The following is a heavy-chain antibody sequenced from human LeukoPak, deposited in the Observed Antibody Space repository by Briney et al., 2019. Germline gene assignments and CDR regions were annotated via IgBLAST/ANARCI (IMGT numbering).Heavy chain of an antibody. CDR1: GFTFSNAW. CDR3: ARSLSSRFSGPRRPYYFDY. Sequence: GGSLRLSCAASGFTFSNAWMSWVRQAPGKGLEWAAITSYDGRSKYYADSVKGRFTISRDNSKNTLYLQMNSLRAEDTAVYYCARSLSSRFSGPRRPYYFDYWGQGTLVTVSS. D-gene: IGHD3-16*02. V-gene: IGHV3-30*03. J-gene: IGHJ4*02. CDR2: TSYDGRSK.